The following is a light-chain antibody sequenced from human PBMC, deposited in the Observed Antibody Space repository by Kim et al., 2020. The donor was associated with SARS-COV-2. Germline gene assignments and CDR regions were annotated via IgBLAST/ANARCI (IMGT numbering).Light chain of an antibody. V-gene: IGKV3-15*01. CDR2: AAS. Sequence: EIVMTQSPATLSVSPGERAALSCRASQSVGSNLAWYQQKPGQAPRLLFYAASTRATGVPAKFSGSGSGTEFTLTISSLQSEEFAVYYCQQYNNWPPLTFGGGTKVDIK. CDR3: QQYNNWPPLT. CDR1: QSVGSN. J-gene: IGKJ4*01.